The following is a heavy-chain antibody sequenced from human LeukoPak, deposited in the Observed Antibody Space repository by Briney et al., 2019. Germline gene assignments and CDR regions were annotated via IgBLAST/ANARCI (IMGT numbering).Heavy chain of an antibody. Sequence: ASVKVSCKASGYTFTDYYIHWVRQAPGQGLEWMGWINPNSGGTNYAQKFQGGVTMTRDTSINTDYMELNTLRSDDTAVYYCAREGSTGRPGGYWGQGTLVTVSS. CDR3: AREGSTGRPGGY. CDR1: GYTFTDYY. V-gene: IGHV1-2*02. D-gene: IGHD1-26*01. J-gene: IGHJ4*02. CDR2: INPNSGGT.